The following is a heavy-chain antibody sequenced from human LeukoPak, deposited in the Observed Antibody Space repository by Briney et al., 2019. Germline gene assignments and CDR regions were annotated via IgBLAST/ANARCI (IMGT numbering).Heavy chain of an antibody. CDR2: IKQDGSLR. J-gene: IGHJ3*02. CDR1: EFTFSAFW. V-gene: IGHV3-7*01. CDR3: AREGDAFDI. Sequence: PGGSLRLSFAASEFTFSAFWMSWVRQAPGKGLQWVANIKQDGSLRYYVESVKGRFAVSRDNAKNSVYLQMSSLRAEDTAVYYCAREGDAFDIWGHGTTVTVSS.